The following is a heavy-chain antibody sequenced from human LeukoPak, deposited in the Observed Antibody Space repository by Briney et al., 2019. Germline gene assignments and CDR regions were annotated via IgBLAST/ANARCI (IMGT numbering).Heavy chain of an antibody. V-gene: IGHV4-34*01. D-gene: IGHD1-26*01. Sequence: GSLRLSCSASGFTFSGYSMNWVRQPPGKGLEWIEETNHRGRTNYNPPLKSRVTISVDTSKNQFSVKLSSVTAADTAVYYCARGDSSVGLNYWGQGTLVTVSS. J-gene: IGHJ4*02. CDR3: ARGDSSVGLNY. CDR2: TNHRGRT. CDR1: GFTFSGYS.